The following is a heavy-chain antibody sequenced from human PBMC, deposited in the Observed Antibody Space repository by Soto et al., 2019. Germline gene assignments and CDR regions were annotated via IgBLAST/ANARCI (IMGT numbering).Heavy chain of an antibody. J-gene: IGHJ3*02. CDR2: IKQDGSEK. CDR1: GFTFSSYW. V-gene: IGHV3-7*05. Sequence: GGSLRLSCAASGFTFSSYWMSWVRQAPGKGLEWVANIKQDGSEKYYVDSVKGRFTISRDNAKNSLYLQMNSLRAEDTAVYYCARDRSWMSSGNPDAFDIWGQGTMVTVSS. D-gene: IGHD6-19*01. CDR3: ARDRSWMSSGNPDAFDI.